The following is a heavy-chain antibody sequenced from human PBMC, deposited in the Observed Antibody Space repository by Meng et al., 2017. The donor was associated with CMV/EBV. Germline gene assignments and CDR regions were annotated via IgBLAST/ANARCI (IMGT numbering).Heavy chain of an antibody. CDR3: ARVMRHYYGSGSYPD. CDR2: INHSGST. Sequence: SETLSLTCAVYGGSFSGYYWSWIRQPPGKGLEWIGEINHSGSTNYNPSLKSRVTISVDTSKNQFSLKLSSVTAADTAVYYCARVMRHYYGSGSYPDWGQGTLVTVSS. CDR1: GGSFSGYY. V-gene: IGHV4-34*01. J-gene: IGHJ4*02. D-gene: IGHD3-10*01.